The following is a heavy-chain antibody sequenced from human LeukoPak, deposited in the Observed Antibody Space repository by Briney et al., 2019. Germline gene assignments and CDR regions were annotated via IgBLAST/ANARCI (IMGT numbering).Heavy chain of an antibody. V-gene: IGHV5-51*01. D-gene: IGHD2-21*02. CDR2: IYPGDSDT. CDR1: GYSFTSYW. CDR3: ARGGIVVVTAGFFDY. J-gene: IGHJ4*02. Sequence: GESLKTSCKGSGYSFTSYWIGWVRQMPGKGLEWMGIIYPGDSDTRYSPSFQGQVTISADKSISTAYLQWSSLKASDTAMYYCARGGIVVVTAGFFDYWGQGTLVTVSS.